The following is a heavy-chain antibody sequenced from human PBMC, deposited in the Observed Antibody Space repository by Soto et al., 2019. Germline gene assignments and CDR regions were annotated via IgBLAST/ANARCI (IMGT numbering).Heavy chain of an antibody. CDR1: GGSISSGCYY. CDR2: IYYSGST. CDR3: ARSIDP. J-gene: IGHJ5*02. V-gene: IGHV4-31*03. Sequence: QVQLQESGPGLVKPSQTLSLTCTVSGGSISSGCYYWNWIRQHPGKGLEWIGYIYYSGSTYYTPSLKSRVTISVDTSKNQSALKLSSVTAADTSLYYCARSIDPWGQGTLVTVSS.